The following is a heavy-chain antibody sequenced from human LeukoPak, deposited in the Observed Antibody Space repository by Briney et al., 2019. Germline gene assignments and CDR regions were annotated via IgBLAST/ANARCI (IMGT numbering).Heavy chain of an antibody. Sequence: PSETLSLTCTVSGGSISSSSYYWGWIRQPPGKGLEWIVSIDYSGSTYFNPSLKSRVTISVDTSKNQFSLKLSSVTAADTAVYYCARVNRLRITMVRGVIAYWGQGTLVTVSS. D-gene: IGHD3-10*01. CDR2: IDYSGST. J-gene: IGHJ4*02. V-gene: IGHV4-39*07. CDR1: GGSISSSSYY. CDR3: ARVNRLRITMVRGVIAY.